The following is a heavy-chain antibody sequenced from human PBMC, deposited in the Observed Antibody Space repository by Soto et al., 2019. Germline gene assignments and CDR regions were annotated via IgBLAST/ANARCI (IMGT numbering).Heavy chain of an antibody. V-gene: IGHV4-39*01. Sequence: SETLSLTCTFSGGSISSSSYYWGWIRQPPGKGLEWIGSIYYSGSTYYNPSLKSRVTISVDTSKNQFSLKLSSVTAADTAVYYCARHLGTSAWFGDYYYYYGMDVWGQGTTVTVSS. CDR1: GGSISSSSYY. CDR3: ARHLGTSAWFGDYYYYYGMDV. J-gene: IGHJ6*02. D-gene: IGHD3-10*01. CDR2: IYYSGST.